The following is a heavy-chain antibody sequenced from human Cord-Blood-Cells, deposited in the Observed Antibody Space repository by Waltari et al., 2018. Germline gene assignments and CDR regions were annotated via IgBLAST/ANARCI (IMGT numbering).Heavy chain of an antibody. J-gene: IGHJ4*02. CDR3: ARLMRYCSGGSCYSFDY. CDR1: GYSFTSYW. V-gene: IGHV5-51*01. Sequence: EVQLVQSGAEVKKPGESLKISCKGSGYSFTSYWIGWVRQMPGKGLEWRGIIYPGDSDTRYSPSFQGQVTISADKSISTAYLQGSSLKASDTAMYYCARLMRYCSGGSCYSFDYWGQGTLVTVSS. CDR2: IYPGDSDT. D-gene: IGHD2-15*01.